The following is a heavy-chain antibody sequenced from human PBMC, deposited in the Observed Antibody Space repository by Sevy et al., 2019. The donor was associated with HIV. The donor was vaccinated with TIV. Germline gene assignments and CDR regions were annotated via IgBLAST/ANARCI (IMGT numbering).Heavy chain of an antibody. CDR3: ASMTYYYGSGSYPIDY. V-gene: IGHV4-30-4*01. Sequence: SEPLSLTCTVSGGSISSGDYYWSWIRQPPGKGLEWIGYIYYSGSTYYNPSLKSRVTISVDTSKNQFSLKLSSVTAADTAVYYCASMTYYYGSGSYPIDYWGQGTLVTVSS. D-gene: IGHD3-10*01. J-gene: IGHJ4*02. CDR1: GGSISSGDYY. CDR2: IYYSGST.